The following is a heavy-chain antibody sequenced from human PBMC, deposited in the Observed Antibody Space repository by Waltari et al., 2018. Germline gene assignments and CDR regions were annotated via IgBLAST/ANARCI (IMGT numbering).Heavy chain of an antibody. J-gene: IGHJ6*03. V-gene: IGHV4-34*01. Sequence: QVQLQQWGAGLLKPSETLSLTCAVSGGSFSNYYWSWIRQSPGKGLEWMGEINHSGSTNVNPSLKSRVTILLDTSRNQFSLKVRSVTAADAAVYYCAGLRFNYYYYYHMDVWGNGTTVTVSS. CDR2: INHSGST. CDR3: AGLRFNYYYYYHMDV. CDR1: GGSFSNYY. D-gene: IGHD3-10*01.